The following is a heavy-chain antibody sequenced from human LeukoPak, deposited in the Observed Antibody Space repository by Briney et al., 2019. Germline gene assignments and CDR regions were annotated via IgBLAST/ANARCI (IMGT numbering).Heavy chain of an antibody. CDR2: ISGSGGST. J-gene: IGHJ4*02. D-gene: IGHD3-22*01. CDR1: GFTFSSYA. Sequence: PGGSLRLSCAASGFTFSSYAMSWVRQAPGKGLEGVSAISGSGGSTYYADSVKGRFTISRDNSKNTVYLQMNSLRAEDTAVYYCAKDYYYDSSGYYPFPTFDYWGQGTLVTVSS. CDR3: AKDYYYDSSGYYPFPTFDY. V-gene: IGHV3-23*01.